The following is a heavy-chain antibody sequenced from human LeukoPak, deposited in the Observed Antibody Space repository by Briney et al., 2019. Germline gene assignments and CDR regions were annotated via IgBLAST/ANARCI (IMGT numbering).Heavy chain of an antibody. D-gene: IGHD3-10*01. CDR2: IFPSGGEI. J-gene: IGHJ6*03. V-gene: IGHV3-23*01. CDR1: GFTFSTFA. CDR3: TTDRMVRGVIVHYYYYYMDV. Sequence: GGSLRLSCAASGFTFSTFAMIWVRQPPGKGLEWVSSIFPSGGEIHYADSVRGRFTISRDNSKSTLSLQMNSLKTEDTAVYYCTTDRMVRGVIVHYYYYYMDVWGKGTTVTISS.